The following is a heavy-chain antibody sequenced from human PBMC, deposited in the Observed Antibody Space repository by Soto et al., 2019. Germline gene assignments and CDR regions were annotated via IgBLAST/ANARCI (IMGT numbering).Heavy chain of an antibody. J-gene: IGHJ6*02. CDR2: IWNDASNK. CDR1: GFTFSDHA. V-gene: IGHV3-33*01. D-gene: IGHD2-2*03. CDR3: ARALFPDVDIYAMDV. Sequence: PGGSLRLSCAASGFTFSDHAMHWVRQAPGKGREWLAIIWNDASNKFYAGSVKGRFTISRDNSKNTVYLRMNTLSAEDTAVYYCARALFPDVDIYAMDVWGQGTTVTVSS.